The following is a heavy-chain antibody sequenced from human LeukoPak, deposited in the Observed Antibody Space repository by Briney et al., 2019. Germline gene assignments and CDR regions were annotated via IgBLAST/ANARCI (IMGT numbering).Heavy chain of an antibody. J-gene: IGHJ5*02. D-gene: IGHD2-2*01. CDR2: IYYSGST. V-gene: IGHV4-59*01. CDR3: ARCRVVPAAIWFDP. CDR1: GASISTYY. Sequence: SETLSLTCTVSGASISTYYWSWVRQPPEKGLEWIGYIYYSGSTNYNPSLKSRVTISVDTSKNQFSLKLSSVTAADTAVYYCARCRVVPAAIWFDPWGQGTLVTVSS.